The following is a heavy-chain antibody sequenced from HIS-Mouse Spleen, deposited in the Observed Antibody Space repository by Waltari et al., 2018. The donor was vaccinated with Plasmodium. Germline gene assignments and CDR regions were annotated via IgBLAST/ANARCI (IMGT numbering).Heavy chain of an antibody. D-gene: IGHD6-13*01. CDR3: ARTIAVVATGDAFDI. CDR2: IKRVGSST. V-gene: IGHV3-74*01. J-gene: IGHJ3*02. Sequence: EVQLVESGGGLVQPGGSLRLSCAASGFTFSRYWMHWGRQAPGKGLVWVSRIKRVGSSTRYADSVKGRFTISRDNAKNPLYLQMNSLRAEDTAVYYCARTIAVVATGDAFDIWGQGTMVTVSS. CDR1: GFTFSRYW.